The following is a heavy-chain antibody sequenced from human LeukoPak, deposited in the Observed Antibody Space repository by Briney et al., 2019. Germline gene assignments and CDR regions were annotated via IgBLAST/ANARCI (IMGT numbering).Heavy chain of an antibody. D-gene: IGHD6-13*01. CDR1: GFTVSRSY. CDR3: ARDRDSSTWYGF. Sequence: PGWSLRLSCAGSGFTVSRSYMTWVRQAPGKGLEWVSVIYSDGSTYYGDSVQGRFTISRDNCENKLFLQMNSLRAEDTGVYYFARDRDSSTWYGFWGQGTLVIVST. CDR2: IYSDGST. J-gene: IGHJ5*01. V-gene: IGHV3-66*01.